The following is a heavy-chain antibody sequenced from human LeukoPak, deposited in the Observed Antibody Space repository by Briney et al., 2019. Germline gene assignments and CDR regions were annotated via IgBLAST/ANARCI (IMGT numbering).Heavy chain of an antibody. CDR3: ARESTYYDSSGSYAFDI. CDR1: GGSISSYY. J-gene: IGHJ3*02. Sequence: PSETLSLTCTLSGGSISSYYWSWIRQPPGKGLEWIGYIYHSGSTNYNPSLKSRVTISVDTSKNQFSLKLSSVTAADTAVYYCARESTYYDSSGSYAFDIWGQGTMVTVSS. CDR2: IYHSGST. D-gene: IGHD3-22*01. V-gene: IGHV4-59*01.